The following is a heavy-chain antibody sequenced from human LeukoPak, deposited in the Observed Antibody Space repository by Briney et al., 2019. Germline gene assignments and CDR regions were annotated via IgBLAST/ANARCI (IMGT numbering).Heavy chain of an antibody. CDR1: GGSISSSSYY. CDR3: ARLYYYGSGSYYTSPLYYFDY. V-gene: IGHV4-39*07. J-gene: IGHJ4*02. Sequence: SETLSLTCTVSGGSISSSSYYWGWIRQPPGKGLEWIGSIYYSGSTYYNPSLKSRVTISVDTSKNQFSLKLSSVTAADTAVYYCARLYYYGSGSYYTSPLYYFDYWGQGTLVTVSS. CDR2: IYYSGST. D-gene: IGHD3-10*01.